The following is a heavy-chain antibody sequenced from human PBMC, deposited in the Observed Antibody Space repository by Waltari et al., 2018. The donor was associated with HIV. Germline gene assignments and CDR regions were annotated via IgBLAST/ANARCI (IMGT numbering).Heavy chain of an antibody. V-gene: IGHV3-30*01. CDR1: GSTFGSYA. CDR3: ASALRIVAANDY. CDR2: ISYDGSNK. D-gene: IGHD6-13*01. J-gene: IGHJ4*02. Sequence: QVQLVESGGGVVQSGRSLRLSCAASGSTFGSYAMHWVRQAPGKGLEWVAVISYDGSNKYYADSVKGRFTISRDNSKNTLYLQMNSLRAEDTAVYLCASALRIVAANDYWGQGTLVTVSS.